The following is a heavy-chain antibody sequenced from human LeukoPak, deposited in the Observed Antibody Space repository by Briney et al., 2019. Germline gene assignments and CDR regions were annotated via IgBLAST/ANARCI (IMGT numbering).Heavy chain of an antibody. CDR3: ARQNDFRLDY. D-gene: IGHD3-3*01. V-gene: IGHV5-51*01. J-gene: IGHJ4*02. Sequence: GESLRISCKGSGYTFSSYWIGWVRQMPGKGLEWMGIIYPGDSGTRYSPSLQGQVTISVDTSIGTAYLQWSSLKASDTAIYYCARQNDFRLDYWGQGTLVTVSS. CDR1: GYTFSSYW. CDR2: IYPGDSGT.